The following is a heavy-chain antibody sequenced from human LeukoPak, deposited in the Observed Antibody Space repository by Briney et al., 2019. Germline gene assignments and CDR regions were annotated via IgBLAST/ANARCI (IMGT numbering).Heavy chain of an antibody. CDR2: INPNSGGT. CDR1: GGTFSSYA. D-gene: IGHD6-19*01. J-gene: IGHJ4*02. Sequence: ASVKVSCKASGGTFSSYAISWVRQAPGQGLEWMGWINPNSGGTNYAQKFQGRVTMTRDTSISTAYMELSRLRSDDTAVYYCAREPEQWLLDYWGQGTLVTVSS. V-gene: IGHV1-2*02. CDR3: AREPEQWLLDY.